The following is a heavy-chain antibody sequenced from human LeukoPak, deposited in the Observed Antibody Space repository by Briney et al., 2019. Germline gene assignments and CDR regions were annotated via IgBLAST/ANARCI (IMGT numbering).Heavy chain of an antibody. Sequence: SETLSLTCTVSGGSMSPYHWGWIRQPPGKGLEWTGYIYYSGSTNYNPSLESRVTISVDTSKNQFSLKLSSVTAADMAVYYCARARIGQYGDYLYYFDYWGQGTLVTVSS. CDR2: IYYSGST. V-gene: IGHV4-59*08. CDR1: GGSMSPYH. D-gene: IGHD4-17*01. CDR3: ARARIGQYGDYLYYFDY. J-gene: IGHJ4*02.